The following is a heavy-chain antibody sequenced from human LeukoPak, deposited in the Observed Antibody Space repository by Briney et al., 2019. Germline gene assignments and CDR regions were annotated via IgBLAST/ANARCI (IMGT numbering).Heavy chain of an antibody. CDR3: ARDADDCVYYYLGWDYFDS. Sequence: GGSLRLSCAASGFTFSSYNMNWVRQAPGKGLEWVSSISGSGDYIYYADSVKGRFTISRDNAKNSLYLQMSSLRAEDTAVYYCARDADDCVYYYLGWDYFDSWGQGTLVTVAS. D-gene: IGHD3-22*01. J-gene: IGHJ4*02. V-gene: IGHV3-21*01. CDR2: ISGSGDYI. CDR1: GFTFSSYN.